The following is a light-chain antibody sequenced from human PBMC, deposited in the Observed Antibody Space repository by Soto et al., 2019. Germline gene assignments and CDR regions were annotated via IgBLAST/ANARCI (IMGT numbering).Light chain of an antibody. V-gene: IGKV3-15*01. CDR1: QSVSAN. CDR2: GAS. Sequence: ETIMAQSPATLSLSPGEGATLSCRASQSVSANLAWYQQKPGQAPRLLLYGASTRATGIPARFSGSGSGTEFTLTISSPQSEDFAVYYCQQYKNWPRAFGQGTKVEIK. CDR3: QQYKNWPRA. J-gene: IGKJ1*01.